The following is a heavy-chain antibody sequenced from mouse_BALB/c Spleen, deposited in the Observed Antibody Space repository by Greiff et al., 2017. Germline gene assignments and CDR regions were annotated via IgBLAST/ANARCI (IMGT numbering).Heavy chain of an antibody. Sequence: EVKVVESGGGLVKPGGSLKLSCAASGFTFSSYAMSWVRQTPEKRLEWVASISSGGSTYYPDSVKGRFTISRDNARNILYLQMSSLRSEDTAMYYCARDRAYYKPFYAMDYWGQGTSVTVSS. CDR2: ISSGGST. CDR1: GFTFSSYA. J-gene: IGHJ4*01. V-gene: IGHV5-6-5*01. CDR3: ARDRAYYKPFYAMDY. D-gene: IGHD2-12*01.